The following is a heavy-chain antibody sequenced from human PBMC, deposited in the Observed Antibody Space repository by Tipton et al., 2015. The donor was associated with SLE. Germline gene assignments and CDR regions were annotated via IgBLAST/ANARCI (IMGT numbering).Heavy chain of an antibody. CDR3: ARVHPTVTVGYFDL. D-gene: IGHD4-17*01. Sequence: GSLRLSCAASGFTFSDYYMDWVRQAPGKGLEWVGRTRNKPKSYTTEYAASVRGRFTISRDDSKKSLYLQMKSLKTEDTAVYYCARVHPTVTVGYFDLWGRGTLVTVSS. V-gene: IGHV3-72*01. CDR1: GFTFSDYY. J-gene: IGHJ2*01. CDR2: TRNKPKSYTT.